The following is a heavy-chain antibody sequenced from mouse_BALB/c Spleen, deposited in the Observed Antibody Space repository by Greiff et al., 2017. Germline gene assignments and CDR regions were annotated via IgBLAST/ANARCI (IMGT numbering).Heavy chain of an antibody. CDR3: ARYYGSSYAMDY. Sequence: EVKLMESGPGLVKPSQSLSLTCTVTGYSITSDYAWNWIRQFPGNKLEWMGYISYSGSTSYNPSLKSRISITRDTSKNQFFLQLNSVTTEDTATYYCARYYGSSYAMDYWGQGTSVTVSS. J-gene: IGHJ4*01. V-gene: IGHV3-2*02. CDR1: GYSITSDYA. CDR2: ISYSGST. D-gene: IGHD1-1*01.